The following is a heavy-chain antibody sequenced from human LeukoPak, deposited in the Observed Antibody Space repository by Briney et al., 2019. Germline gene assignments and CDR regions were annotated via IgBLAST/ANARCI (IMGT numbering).Heavy chain of an antibody. CDR1: GCSISSYS. D-gene: IGHD4-17*01. CDR3: ARVDGDYYFDY. V-gene: IGHV4-59*01. J-gene: IGHJ4*02. CDR2: IYYSGST. Sequence: SETLSLTCTASGCSISSYSWRWIRQPPGKGLEWIGYIYYSGSTNYNPSLKSRVTISVDTSKNQFSLKLSSVTAADTAVYYCARVDGDYYFDYWGQGTLVTVSS.